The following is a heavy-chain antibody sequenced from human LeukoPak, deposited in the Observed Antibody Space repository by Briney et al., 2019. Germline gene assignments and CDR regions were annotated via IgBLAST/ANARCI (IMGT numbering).Heavy chain of an antibody. CDR3: ARGSYCSGGSCYPGNP. J-gene: IGHJ5*02. CDR2: MNPNSGNT. V-gene: IGHV1-8*01. CDR1: GYTFTSYD. Sequence: ASVKVSCKASGYTFTSYDINWVRQATGQGLEWMGWMNPNSGNTGYAQKFQGRVTMTRNTSISTAYMELSSLRSEDTAVYYSARGSYCSGGSCYPGNPWGQGTLVTVSS. D-gene: IGHD2-15*01.